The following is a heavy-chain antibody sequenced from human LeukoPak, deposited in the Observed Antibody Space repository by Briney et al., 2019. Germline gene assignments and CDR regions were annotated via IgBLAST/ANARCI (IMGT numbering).Heavy chain of an antibody. J-gene: IGHJ4*02. Sequence: PGGSLRLSCSASGFSFSSYSMDWVRQAPGKALEWVSYISGSSGSIYYADSVKGRFTMSRDIAENSLYLQMNSLRDEDTAVYYCARRTSGGSRAFYYWGQVALFTVSS. V-gene: IGHV3-48*02. CDR1: GFSFSSYS. CDR2: ISGSSGSI. CDR3: ARRTSGGSRAFYY. D-gene: IGHD1-26*01.